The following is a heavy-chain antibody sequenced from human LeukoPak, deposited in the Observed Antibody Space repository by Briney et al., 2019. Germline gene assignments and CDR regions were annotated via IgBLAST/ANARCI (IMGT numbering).Heavy chain of an antibody. D-gene: IGHD6-13*01. CDR3: ARSPGAAAAGIWDYYYYMDV. J-gene: IGHJ6*03. CDR1: GGSISSYY. V-gene: IGHV4-59*01. CDR2: IYYSGST. Sequence: SKTLSFTCTVSGGSISSYYWSWIRQPPGKGLEWIGYIYYSGSTNYNPSLKSRVTISVDTSKNQFSLKLSSVTAADTAVYYCARSPGAAAAGIWDYYYYMDVWGKGTTVTVSS.